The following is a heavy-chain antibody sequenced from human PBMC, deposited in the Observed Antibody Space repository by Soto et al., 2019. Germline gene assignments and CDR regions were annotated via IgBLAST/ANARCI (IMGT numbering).Heavy chain of an antibody. J-gene: IGHJ4*02. CDR1: GFTFSDHY. V-gene: IGHV3-72*01. CDR3: ARGYSSSYYFDY. D-gene: IGHD6-6*01. CDR2: TRNKANSYTT. Sequence: GSLRLSCAASGFTFSDHYMDWVRQAPGKGLEWVGRTRNKANSYTTEYAASVKGRFTISRDDSKNSLYLQMNSLKTEDTAVYYCARGYSSSYYFDYWGQGTLVTVSS.